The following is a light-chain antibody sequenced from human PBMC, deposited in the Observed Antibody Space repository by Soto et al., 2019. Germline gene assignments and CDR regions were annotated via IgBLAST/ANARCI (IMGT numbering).Light chain of an antibody. Sequence: QSVLTQPPSASASLGASVTLTCTLSSGYSNYKVDWYQQRPGKGPRFVMRVGTGGIVGSKGDGIPDRFSVLGSGLNRYLTIKNFQEEDESDYHCGADHGSGSNFFVVFGGGTKLTVL. CDR2: VGTGGIVG. J-gene: IGLJ2*01. V-gene: IGLV9-49*01. CDR1: SGYSNYK. CDR3: GADHGSGSNFFVV.